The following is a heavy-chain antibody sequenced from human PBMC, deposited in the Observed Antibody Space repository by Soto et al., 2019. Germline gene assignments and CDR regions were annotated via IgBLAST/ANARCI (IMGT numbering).Heavy chain of an antibody. Sequence: EVQLLESGGGLVQPGGSLRLSCAASGFSFSDYAINWVRQAPGKGLEWVSVISGDSSYINYADSVQGRFTISRDNSKNTLYLQMSSLTVEDTAVYYCAKKRSGYYWNPDYWGQGTLVTVSS. V-gene: IGHV3-23*01. CDR1: GFSFSDYA. CDR2: ISGDSSYI. D-gene: IGHD1-20*01. J-gene: IGHJ4*02. CDR3: AKKRSGYYWNPDY.